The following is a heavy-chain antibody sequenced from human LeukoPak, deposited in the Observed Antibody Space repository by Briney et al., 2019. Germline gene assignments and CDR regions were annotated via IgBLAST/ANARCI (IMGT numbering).Heavy chain of an antibody. CDR1: GYTFTSYA. CDR2: ISAGNGNT. D-gene: IGHD2-15*01. V-gene: IGHV1-3*01. CDR3: ARDNCSGGSCYRYSGYYFDY. Sequence: ASVKVSCKASGYTFTSYAIHWVRQAPGQRLEWMGWISAGNGNTKYSQNFQGRVTFISNTSATTAFMELSSLRSEDAAVYYCARDNCSGGSCYRYSGYYFDYWGQGTLVTVSS. J-gene: IGHJ4*02.